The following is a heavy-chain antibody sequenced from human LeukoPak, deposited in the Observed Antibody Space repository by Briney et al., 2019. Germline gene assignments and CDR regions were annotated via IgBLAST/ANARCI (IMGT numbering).Heavy chain of an antibody. V-gene: IGHV3-33*06. CDR3: AKDIAELRYFDWYYFGY. J-gene: IGHJ4*02. Sequence: PGRSLRLSCAASGFTFSSYGMHWVRQAPGKGLEWVAVIWYDGSNKYYADSVKGRFTISRDNSKNTLYLQMNSLRAEDTAVYYSAKDIAELRYFDWYYFGYWGQGTLVTVSS. CDR1: GFTFSSYG. CDR2: IWYDGSNK. D-gene: IGHD3-9*01.